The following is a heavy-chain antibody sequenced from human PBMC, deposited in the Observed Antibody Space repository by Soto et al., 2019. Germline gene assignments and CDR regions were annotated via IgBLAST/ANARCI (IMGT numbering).Heavy chain of an antibody. CDR3: AREKDLILGGYAFGY. V-gene: IGHV4-59*01. J-gene: IGHJ4*02. D-gene: IGHD1-26*01. Sequence: PSETLSLTCSVSDSSMSPYYWTWFRQAPGKGLEWIGHLLYRGAATYNPALKGRVTISLDTSKKQVSLKLSSVIAADTAVYYCAREKDLILGGYAFGYWGPGTLVTVSS. CDR1: DSSMSPYY. CDR2: LLYRGAA.